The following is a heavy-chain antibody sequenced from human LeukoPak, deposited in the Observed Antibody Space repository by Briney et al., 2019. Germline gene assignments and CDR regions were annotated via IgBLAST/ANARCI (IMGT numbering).Heavy chain of an antibody. CDR2: IRYDGTNK. V-gene: IGHV3-30*02. CDR1: GFTFSNYG. D-gene: IGHD3-22*01. CDR3: AREVYYYDSSEGAFDI. Sequence: PGGSLRLSCAASGFTFSNYGMHWVRQAPGKGLEWVAFIRYDGTNKYYADSVKGRFTISRDNSKNTLYLQMNSLRAEDTAVYYCAREVYYYDSSEGAFDIWGQGTMVTVSS. J-gene: IGHJ3*02.